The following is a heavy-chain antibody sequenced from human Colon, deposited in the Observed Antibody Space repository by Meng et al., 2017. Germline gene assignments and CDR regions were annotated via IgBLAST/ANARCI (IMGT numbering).Heavy chain of an antibody. CDR1: NGSINSADYY. CDR3: ARNPVIPDARTFDF. V-gene: IGHV4-30-4*01. J-gene: IGHJ4*02. CDR2: IHSSGNT. D-gene: IGHD2-2*01. Sequence: QVQLQESGPGLVKPSQTLSLTCTNSNGSINSADYYWNWIRQPPGKGPDGLGYIHSSGNTYYTPSLKSRLAMSLDTSKNQFSLRLTSVTAADTAVYYCARNPVIPDARTFDFWGQGALVTVSS.